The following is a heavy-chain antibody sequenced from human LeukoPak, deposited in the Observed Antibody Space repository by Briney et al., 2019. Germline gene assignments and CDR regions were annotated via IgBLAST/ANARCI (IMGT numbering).Heavy chain of an antibody. CDR3: ARANNWNYALGY. V-gene: IGHV1-18*04. CDR1: GRTFTGSY. CDR2: ISTGNGNT. D-gene: IGHD1-7*01. J-gene: IGHJ4*02. Sequence: ASVKVSCKASGRTFTGSYMHWVRQAPGQGLEWMGWISTGNGNTNYGQKFQGRVTMTTDTSTGTAYMELRSLRSDDTAMYYCARANNWNYALGYWGQGTLVTVSS.